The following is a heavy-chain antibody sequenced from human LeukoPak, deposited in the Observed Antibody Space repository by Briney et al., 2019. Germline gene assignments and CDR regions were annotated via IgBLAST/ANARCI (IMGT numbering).Heavy chain of an antibody. V-gene: IGHV1-2*02. CDR3: ARADRLHGGPYLIGP. CDR1: GYSFTDYY. Sequence: GASVKVSCKAFGYSFTDYYMHWVRQAPGQGLEWMGWINLNSGDIKSAQKFQGRVTMTRDTSITTVYMEVSWLTSDDTAIYYCARADRLHGGPYLIGPWGQGTLVTVSS. J-gene: IGHJ5*02. CDR2: INLNSGDI. D-gene: IGHD2-21*01.